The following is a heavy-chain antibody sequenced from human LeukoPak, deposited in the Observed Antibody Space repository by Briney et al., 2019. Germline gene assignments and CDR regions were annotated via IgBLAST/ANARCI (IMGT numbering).Heavy chain of an antibody. CDR2: INPSGGST. CDR3: ARAPRDYGDYVYFQH. J-gene: IGHJ1*01. Sequence: ASVKVSCKASGYTFTSYYMHWVRQAPGQGLEWMGIINPSGGSTSYAQKFQGRVTMTRDTSTSTVYMELSSLRSEDTAVYYCARAPRDYGDYVYFQHWGQGTLVTVSS. CDR1: GYTFTSYY. V-gene: IGHV1-46*01. D-gene: IGHD4-17*01.